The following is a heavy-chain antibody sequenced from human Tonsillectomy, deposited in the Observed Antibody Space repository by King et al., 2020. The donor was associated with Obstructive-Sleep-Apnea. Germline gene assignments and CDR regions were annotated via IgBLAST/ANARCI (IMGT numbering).Heavy chain of an antibody. CDR2: INTNTGNP. CDR1: GYTFTNYA. CDR3: ATGRAWRYQLQGGGSGAFDI. V-gene: IGHV7-4-1*02. D-gene: IGHD2-2*01. Sequence: VQLVESGSELKKPGASVKVSCKASGYTFTNYAMNWVRQAPGQGLEWMGWINTNTGNPTYAQGFTGRFVFSLDTSVSTAYLQISSLKAEDTAVYYCATGRAWRYQLQGGGSGAFDIWGQGTMVTVSS. J-gene: IGHJ3*02.